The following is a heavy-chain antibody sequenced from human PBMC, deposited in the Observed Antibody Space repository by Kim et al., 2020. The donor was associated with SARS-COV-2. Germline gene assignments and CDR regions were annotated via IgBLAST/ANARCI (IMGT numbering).Heavy chain of an antibody. V-gene: IGHV3-23*01. D-gene: IGHD3-3*01. J-gene: IGHJ4*02. Sequence: SVKGRFTISRDNSKNTLYLQMNSLRAEDTAVYYCAKPNSYFLEWLNPFDYWGQGTLVTVSS. CDR3: AKPNSYFLEWLNPFDY.